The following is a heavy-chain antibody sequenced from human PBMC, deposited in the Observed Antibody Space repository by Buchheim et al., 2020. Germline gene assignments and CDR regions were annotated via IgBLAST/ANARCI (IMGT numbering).Heavy chain of an antibody. D-gene: IGHD3-10*01. CDR2: IKQDGSEK. J-gene: IGHJ4*02. V-gene: IGHV3-7*01. CDR3: ARDSVTMVRGVIIRGGLDY. Sequence: EVQLVESGGGLVQSGGSLRLSCAASGFTFSSYWMSWVRQAPGKGLEWVANIKQDGSEKYYVDSVKGRFTISRDNAKNSLYLQMNSLRAEDTAVYYCARDSVTMVRGVIIRGGLDYWGQGTL. CDR1: GFTFSSYW.